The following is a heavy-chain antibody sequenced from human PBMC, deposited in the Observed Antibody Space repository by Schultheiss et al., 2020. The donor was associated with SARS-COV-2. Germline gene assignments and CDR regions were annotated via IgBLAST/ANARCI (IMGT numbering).Heavy chain of an antibody. CDR2: INHSGST. D-gene: IGHD3-3*01. CDR3: ARGPITIFGVVTSEAFDI. V-gene: IGHV4-34*01. Sequence: SETLSLTCAVYGGSFSGYYWSWIRQPPGKGLEWIGEINHSGSTNYNPSLKSRVTISVDTSKNQFSLKLSSVTAADTAVYYCARGPITIFGVVTSEAFDIWGQGTMVT. CDR1: GGSFSGYY. J-gene: IGHJ3*02.